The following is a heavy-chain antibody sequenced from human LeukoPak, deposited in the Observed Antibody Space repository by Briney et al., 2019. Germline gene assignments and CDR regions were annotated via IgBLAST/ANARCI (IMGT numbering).Heavy chain of an antibody. CDR3: ARDFTGSSWYVPFDP. CDR1: GYTFTSYG. CDR2: ISGYNGKT. D-gene: IGHD6-13*01. J-gene: IGHJ5*02. V-gene: IGHV1-18*01. Sequence: GASVKVSCKASGYTFTSYGISWVRRAPGQGLEWMGWISGYNGKTINAEKFQDRVTMTIDTSTSTAYMELRSLRSDDTAVYYCARDFTGSSWYVPFDPWGQGTLVTVSS.